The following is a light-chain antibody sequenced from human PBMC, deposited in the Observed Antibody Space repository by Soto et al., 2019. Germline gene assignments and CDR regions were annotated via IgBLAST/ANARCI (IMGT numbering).Light chain of an antibody. CDR2: EVT. Sequence: QSVLSQPASVSGSPGQSITISCTGTSSDVGSYDLVSWYQHHPGNAPKLLIFEVTKRPSGISDRFSGSKSGNMASLTISGLQPEDESDYYCCSFAGATIWVFGGGTKLTVL. CDR1: SSDVGSYDL. CDR3: CSFAGATIWV. J-gene: IGLJ3*02. V-gene: IGLV2-23*02.